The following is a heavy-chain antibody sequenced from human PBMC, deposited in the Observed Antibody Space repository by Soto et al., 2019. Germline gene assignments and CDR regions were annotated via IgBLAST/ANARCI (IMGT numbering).Heavy chain of an antibody. CDR1: GYIFLNYG. V-gene: IGHV1-18*01. CDR3: AMVDNYVTPTPQDV. J-gene: IGHJ6*02. Sequence: QVQLVQSGDEVKKPGPSVKVSCKASGYIFLNYGIAWVRQAPGQGLEWMGWISPYNGNTHYATKVQGRLTMTTDTSTSTAYMALGSLTSDDTAVYYCAMVDNYVTPTPQDVWGQGTTVTVSS. CDR2: ISPYNGNT. D-gene: IGHD3-16*01.